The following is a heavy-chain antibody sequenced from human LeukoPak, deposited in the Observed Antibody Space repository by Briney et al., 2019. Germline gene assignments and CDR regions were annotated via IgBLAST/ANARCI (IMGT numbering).Heavy chain of an antibody. CDR2: INHSGST. J-gene: IGHJ6*03. D-gene: IGHD3-3*01. CDR3: ARRFRYYYYMDV. Sequence: PSETLSLTCAVYGGSFSGYYWSWIRQPPGKGLEWIGEINHSGSTNYNPSLKSRVTISVDTPKNQFSLKLSSVTAADTAVYYCARRFRYYYYMDVWGKGTTVTVSS. CDR1: GGSFSGYY. V-gene: IGHV4-34*01.